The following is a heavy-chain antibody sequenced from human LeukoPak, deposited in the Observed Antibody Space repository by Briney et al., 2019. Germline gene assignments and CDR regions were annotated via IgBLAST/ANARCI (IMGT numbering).Heavy chain of an antibody. CDR2: IYYNGST. V-gene: IGHV4-59*01. Sequence: SETLSLTCTVSGGSISNYYWSWIRQPPGTELEWIGYIYYNGSTNYNPSLKSRVTISVDTSKNQFSLKVSSVTAADTAVYYCARYLTVACYDAFDIWGQGTMVTVSS. CDR1: GGSISNYY. J-gene: IGHJ3*02. D-gene: IGHD6-19*01. CDR3: ARYLTVACYDAFDI.